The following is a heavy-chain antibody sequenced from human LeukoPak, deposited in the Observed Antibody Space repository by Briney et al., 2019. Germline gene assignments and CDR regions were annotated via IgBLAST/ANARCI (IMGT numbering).Heavy chain of an antibody. Sequence: GGSLRLSCAASGFTFSSYAMSWVRQAPAKGLEWVSAISSSGGSTYYADSVKGRFTISRDNSKNTLYLQMNSLRAEDTAVYYCAKRDDYSSNYWGQGTLVTVSS. CDR3: AKRDDYSSNY. J-gene: IGHJ4*02. CDR1: GFTFSSYA. CDR2: ISSSGGST. V-gene: IGHV3-23*01. D-gene: IGHD4-11*01.